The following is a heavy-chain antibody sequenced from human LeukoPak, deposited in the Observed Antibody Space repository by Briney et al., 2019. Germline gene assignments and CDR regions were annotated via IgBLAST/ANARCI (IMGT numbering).Heavy chain of an antibody. CDR2: INTNTGNP. CDR3: AREEWFSPPDY. CDR1: GYSFTSFA. D-gene: IGHD3-3*01. V-gene: IGHV7-4-1*02. Sequence: ASVKVSCKASGYSFTSFAMNWVRQAPGQGLEWMGWINTNTGNPTYAQGFTGRFVFSLGTSVSTAYLQISSLKAEDTAVYYCAREEWFSPPDYWGQGTLVTVSS. J-gene: IGHJ4*02.